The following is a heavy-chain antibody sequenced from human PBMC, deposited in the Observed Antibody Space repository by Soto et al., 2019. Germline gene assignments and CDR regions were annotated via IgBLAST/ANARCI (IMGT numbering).Heavy chain of an antibody. V-gene: IGHV3-64*01. D-gene: IGHD6-6*01. J-gene: IGHJ6*03. Sequence: EVQLAESGGGLAQPGGSLRLSCAASGFTLSGYAMDWVRQAPGKGLEYVSGISSNGVGTYYANSVQGRFTISRDNSRNPVYLQMCSLRTEDMAVDYWARRARPDVYYMDVWGKGTTVTVSS. CDR1: GFTLSGYA. CDR3: ARRARPDVYYMDV. CDR2: ISSNGVGT.